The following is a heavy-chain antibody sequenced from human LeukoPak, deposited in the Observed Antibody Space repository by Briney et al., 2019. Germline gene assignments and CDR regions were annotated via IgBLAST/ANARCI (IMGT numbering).Heavy chain of an antibody. D-gene: IGHD1-26*01. Sequence: SETLSLTCAVYGGSFSGYYWSWIRQPPGHGLEWFGEINHSGSTNYNPSLKRRVTIPVATSKNQFSLKLSSVTAADTAVYYCARAGGVGATKANWFDPWGQGTLVTVSS. V-gene: IGHV4-34*01. CDR3: ARAGGVGATKANWFDP. CDR1: GGSFSGYY. CDR2: INHSGST. J-gene: IGHJ5*02.